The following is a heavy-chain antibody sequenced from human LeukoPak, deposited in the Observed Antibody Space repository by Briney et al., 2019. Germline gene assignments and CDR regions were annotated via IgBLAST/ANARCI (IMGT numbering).Heavy chain of an antibody. J-gene: IGHJ4*02. CDR3: AREYYDILTGYYFDY. CDR2: LSYDGSNK. Sequence: PGGSLRLSCAASGFTFSSYAMHWVRQAPGKGLRWVAVLSYDGSNKYYADSVKGRFTISRDNSKNTLYLQMNSLRAEDTAVYYCAREYYDILTGYYFDYWGQGTLVTVSS. V-gene: IGHV3-30-3*01. CDR1: GFTFSSYA. D-gene: IGHD3-9*01.